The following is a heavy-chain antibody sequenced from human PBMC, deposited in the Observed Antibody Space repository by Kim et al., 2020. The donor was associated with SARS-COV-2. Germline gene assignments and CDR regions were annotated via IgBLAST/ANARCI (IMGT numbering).Heavy chain of an antibody. V-gene: IGHV3-23*01. CDR3: AKDDMWSMVTSGASNAGNDAFDI. CDR1: GFTFSSYA. Sequence: GGSLRLSCAASGFTFSSYAMSWVRQAPGKGLEWVSDISGSGGSTYYADSVKGRFTISRDNSKNTLYLRMNSLRAEDTAVYYCAKDDMWSMVTSGASNAGNDAFDIWGQVTMVTVSS. D-gene: IGHD5-18*01. CDR2: ISGSGGST. J-gene: IGHJ3*02.